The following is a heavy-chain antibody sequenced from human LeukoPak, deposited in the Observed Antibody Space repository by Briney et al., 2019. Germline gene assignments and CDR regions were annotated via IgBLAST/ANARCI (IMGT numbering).Heavy chain of an antibody. Sequence: GASVKVSCKASGYTFTSYGISWVRQAPGQGLEWMGWISAYNGNTNYAQKFQGRVTMTTDTSTSTAYMDLRSLKYDDTAVYHCARAGGMSSSSLFDYWGQGTLVTVSS. CDR1: GYTFTSYG. J-gene: IGHJ4*02. D-gene: IGHD6-6*01. CDR2: ISAYNGNT. CDR3: ARAGGMSSSSLFDY. V-gene: IGHV1-18*01.